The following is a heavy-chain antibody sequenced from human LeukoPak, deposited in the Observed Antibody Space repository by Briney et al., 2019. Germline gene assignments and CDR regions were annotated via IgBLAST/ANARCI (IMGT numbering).Heavy chain of an antibody. J-gene: IGHJ4*02. CDR1: GFTFRDFW. CDR2: INSEGTST. D-gene: IGHD3-9*01. CDR3: ARGRYFYDY. V-gene: IGHV3-74*01. Sequence: GQSMRLSCAASGFTFRDFWMHWVRQAPGKGLVWVSRINSEGTSTIYADSVKGRLTISRDNPKNTLYLQMNSLRAEDTAVYYCARGRYFYDYWGQGTLVTVSS.